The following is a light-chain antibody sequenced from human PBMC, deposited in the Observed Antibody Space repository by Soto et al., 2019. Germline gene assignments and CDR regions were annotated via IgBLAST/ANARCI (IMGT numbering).Light chain of an antibody. V-gene: IGLV2-8*01. J-gene: IGLJ1*01. CDR3: KSYAGSNTYV. CDR2: EVV. Sequence: QSVLTQPPSASGSPGQSVTTSCTGTKNDIGVYDFVSWYQHHPGKAPRLIIYEVVQRPSGVPDRFSGSKAGNSASLTVSGLQVADEADYFCKSYAGSNTYVFGSGTKLTVL. CDR1: KNDIGVYDF.